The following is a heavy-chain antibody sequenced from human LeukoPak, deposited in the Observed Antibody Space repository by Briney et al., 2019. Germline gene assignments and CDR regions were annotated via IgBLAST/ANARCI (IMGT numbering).Heavy chain of an antibody. CDR3: ARERRLTTAFDY. Sequence: GGSLRLSCAASGFTFSSYAMSWVRQAPGKGLEWVSAISGSGGSTYYADSVKGRFTISRDNSKNILFLQMNSLRAEDTAVYYCARERRLTTAFDYWGQGTLVTVSS. V-gene: IGHV3-23*01. CDR2: ISGSGGST. J-gene: IGHJ4*02. D-gene: IGHD4-17*01. CDR1: GFTFSSYA.